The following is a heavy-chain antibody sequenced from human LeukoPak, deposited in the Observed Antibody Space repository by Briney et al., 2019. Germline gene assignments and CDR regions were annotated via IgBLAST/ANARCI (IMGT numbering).Heavy chain of an antibody. Sequence: PGRSLRLSCAASGFTFSSYGMHWVRQAPGKGLEWVAVIWYDGSNKYYADSVKGRFTISRDNSKNTLYLQMNSLRAEDTAVYYCARDGLLGMIVEARPMDVWGQGTTVTVSS. D-gene: IGHD3-22*01. CDR3: ARDGLLGMIVEARPMDV. CDR2: IWYDGSNK. V-gene: IGHV3-33*01. CDR1: GFTFSSYG. J-gene: IGHJ6*02.